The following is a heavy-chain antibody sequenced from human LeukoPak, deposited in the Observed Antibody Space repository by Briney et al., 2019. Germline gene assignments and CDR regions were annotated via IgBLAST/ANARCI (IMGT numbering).Heavy chain of an antibody. Sequence: ASMKVSCKASGYTFTGYYMRWVRQAPGQGLEWMGRINPNSGGTNYAQKFQGRVTMTRDTSISTAYMELSRLRSDDTAVYYCARDWGLGWGALTGGKSDYYMDVWGKGTTVTVSS. V-gene: IGHV1-2*06. D-gene: IGHD7-27*01. CDR3: ARDWGLGWGALTGGKSDYYMDV. J-gene: IGHJ6*03. CDR2: INPNSGGT. CDR1: GYTFTGYY.